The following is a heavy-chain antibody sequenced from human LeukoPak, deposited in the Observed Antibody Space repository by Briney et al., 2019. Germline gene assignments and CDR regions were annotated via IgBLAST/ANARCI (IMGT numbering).Heavy chain of an antibody. CDR1: GFTFHDAW. CDR2: IKSSIDGGTT. V-gene: IGHV3-15*01. Sequence: GGSLRLSWAASGFTFHDAWMAWVRQAPGKGLEWVGRIKSSIDGGTTYYATPMKDRFTLSRDDSKTTLYLQMNSLKTEDPAFYYCATDKPSYASGRNLWGQGTLVTVSS. D-gene: IGHD3-10*01. J-gene: IGHJ5*02. CDR3: ATDKPSYASGRNL.